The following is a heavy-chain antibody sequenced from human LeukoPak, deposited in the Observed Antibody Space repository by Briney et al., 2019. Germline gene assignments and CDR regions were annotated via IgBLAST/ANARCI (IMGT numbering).Heavy chain of an antibody. CDR3: ARSYGDNWDYFDY. Sequence: ASVKVSCKASGYTFTNYAMHWVRQPPGQRLEWMGWINAGNGNTKYSQKFQGRVTITRDTSASTAYMDLSSLRSEDTAVYYCARSYGDNWDYFDYWGQGTLVTVSS. CDR2: INAGNGNT. D-gene: IGHD4-23*01. J-gene: IGHJ4*02. V-gene: IGHV1-3*01. CDR1: GYTFTNYA.